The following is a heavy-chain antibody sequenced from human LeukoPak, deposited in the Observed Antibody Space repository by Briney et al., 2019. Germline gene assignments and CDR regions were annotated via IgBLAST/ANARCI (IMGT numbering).Heavy chain of an antibody. CDR3: TKLAKYFYGSETYYFFEH. CDR1: GFSFTTYL. Sequence: PGGSLRLSCAASGFSFTTYLMSWVRQAPGKGREWVANIKQDGTEKYYVDSVKGRFTISRDNAKNSLYLQMNSLRVEDTAVYYCTKLAKYFYGSETYYFFEHWGQGTPVTASS. D-gene: IGHD3-10*01. V-gene: IGHV3-7*01. J-gene: IGHJ4*02. CDR2: IKQDGTEK.